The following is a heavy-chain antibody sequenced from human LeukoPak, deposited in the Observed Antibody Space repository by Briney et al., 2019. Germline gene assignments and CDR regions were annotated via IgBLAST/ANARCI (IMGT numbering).Heavy chain of an antibody. CDR1: GGSISSYY. CDR3: ASQMYGDYVWFDY. Sequence: SETLSLTCTVSGGSISSYYWSWIRQAPGKGLEWIGYIYYSGSTNYNPSLKSRVTISVDTSKNQFSLKLSSVTAADTAVYYCASQMYGDYVWFDYWGQGTLVTVSS. D-gene: IGHD4-17*01. V-gene: IGHV4-59*01. CDR2: IYYSGST. J-gene: IGHJ4*02.